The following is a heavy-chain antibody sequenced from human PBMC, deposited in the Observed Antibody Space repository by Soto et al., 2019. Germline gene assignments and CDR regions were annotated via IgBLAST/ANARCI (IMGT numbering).Heavy chain of an antibody. Sequence: EVKLLESGGGLVQPGGSMRLSCEASGFPFWTYSMSWVRQAPRKGLEWVSGISGSGTATYYTDSVKGRFTVSRDNSKDTLFLQMNTLRVEDKAVYYCAKTRLYDNNDYHRNGFDVWGPGTAVTVSS. CDR3: AKTRLYDNNDYHRNGFDV. CDR2: ISGSGTAT. CDR1: GFPFWTYS. D-gene: IGHD3-22*01. V-gene: IGHV3-23*01. J-gene: IGHJ3*01.